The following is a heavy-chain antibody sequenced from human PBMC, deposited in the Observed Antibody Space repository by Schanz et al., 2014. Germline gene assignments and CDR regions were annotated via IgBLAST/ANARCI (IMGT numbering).Heavy chain of an antibody. Sequence: QEQLVESGGGAVQPGRSLRLSCAASGFTFSSYAVDWIRQAPGQGLEWVSFISYDGSLKSYLDSVKGRFTISRDNSKNTLFLEMNSLRVEDTAGYYCARDLVSYHDFWSGQETGDRAFDLWGQGTMVTVS. V-gene: IGHV3-30-3*01. CDR3: ARDLVSYHDFWSGQETGDRAFDL. D-gene: IGHD3-3*01. CDR2: ISYDGSLK. J-gene: IGHJ3*01. CDR1: GFTFSSYA.